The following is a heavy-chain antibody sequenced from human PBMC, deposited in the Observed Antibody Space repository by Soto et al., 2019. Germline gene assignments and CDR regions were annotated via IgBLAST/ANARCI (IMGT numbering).Heavy chain of an antibody. V-gene: IGHV3-23*01. CDR3: AKSITMIVVVMAMDV. CDR1: GFTFSIYA. D-gene: IGHD3-22*01. Sequence: GGSLRLSCAASGFTFSIYAMSWVRQAPGKGLEWVSAISGSGGSTYYADSVKGRFTISRDNSKNTLYLQMNSLRAEDTAVYYCAKSITMIVVVMAMDVWGQGTTVTVSS. J-gene: IGHJ6*02. CDR2: ISGSGGST.